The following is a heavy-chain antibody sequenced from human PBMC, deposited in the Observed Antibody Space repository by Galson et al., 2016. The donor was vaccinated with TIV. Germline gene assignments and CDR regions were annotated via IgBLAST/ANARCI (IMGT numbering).Heavy chain of an antibody. CDR2: IIPLFRTT. CDR1: FSSYV. J-gene: IGHJ6*02. D-gene: IGHD5-18*01. V-gene: IGHV1-69*01. Sequence: FSSYVFNWVRLAPGQGLEWMGGIIPLFRTTNYAPKFQGRVTITADESTNTAYMELNSLKYGDTAVYYCASDRNTAFDTYHQYYGMDVWGQGTTVTVSS. CDR3: ASDRNTAFDTYHQYYGMDV.